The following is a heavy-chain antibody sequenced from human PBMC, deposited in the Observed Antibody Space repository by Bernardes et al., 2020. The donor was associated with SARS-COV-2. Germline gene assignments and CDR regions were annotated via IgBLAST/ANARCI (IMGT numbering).Heavy chain of an antibody. J-gene: IGHJ4*02. CDR2: ISWNSGSI. CDR3: AKGYCSGGSCYPHFDY. Sequence: GGSLRLSCAASGFTFDDYAMHWVRQAPGKGLEWVSGISWNSGSIGYADSVKGRFTISRDNSKNTLYLQMNSLRAEDTAVYYCAKGYCSGGSCYPHFDYWGQGTLVTVSS. CDR1: GFTFDDYA. D-gene: IGHD2-15*01. V-gene: IGHV3-9*01.